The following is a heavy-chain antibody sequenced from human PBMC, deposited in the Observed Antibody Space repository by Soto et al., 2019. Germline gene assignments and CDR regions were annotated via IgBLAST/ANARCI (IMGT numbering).Heavy chain of an antibody. V-gene: IGHV1-3*01. J-gene: IGHJ5*01. CDR1: GYTFTTYA. D-gene: IGHD3-10*01. Sequence: QVQLVQSGAEVKKPGASVKVSCRASGYTFTTYAMHWVRQAPGQGLEWMGWISGGNGDTKYSQKFQGRVSITRDTSASTAYMELGRLTSEATAVYDCARGRGVRGVTTSVRHDSWGQGTLVTVSS. CDR2: ISGGNGDT. CDR3: ARGRGVRGVTTSVRHDS.